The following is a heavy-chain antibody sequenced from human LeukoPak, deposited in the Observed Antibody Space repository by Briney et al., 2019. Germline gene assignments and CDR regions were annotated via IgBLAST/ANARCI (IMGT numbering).Heavy chain of an antibody. CDR2: IYTSEST. CDR1: GLSISSGSDL. J-gene: IGHJ4*02. D-gene: IGHD3-10*01. Sequence: SQTLSLTCTLSGLSISSGSDLWSWIRQPAGKGLEWIGRIYTSESTNYNPSLKSRVTISVDTSKNQFSLKLSSVPAADTAVYYCARSRARIDYYGSGSTSWVIDYWGQGTLVTVSS. V-gene: IGHV4-61*02. CDR3: ARSRARIDYYGSGSTSWVIDY.